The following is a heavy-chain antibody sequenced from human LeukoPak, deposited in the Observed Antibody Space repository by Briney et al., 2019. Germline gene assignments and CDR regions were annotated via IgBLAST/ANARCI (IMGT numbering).Heavy chain of an antibody. CDR3: ARVKDPGGYYYYYYMDI. CDR1: GGSISSSSHY. J-gene: IGHJ6*03. CDR2: INHSGST. D-gene: IGHD3-16*01. Sequence: SETLSLTCTVSGGSISSSSHYWGWIRQPPWKGLEWIGEINHSGSTNYNPSLKSRVTISVDTSKNQFSLKVSSVTAADTAVYYCARVKDPGGYYYYYYMDIWGKGNTVTVSS. V-gene: IGHV4-39*07.